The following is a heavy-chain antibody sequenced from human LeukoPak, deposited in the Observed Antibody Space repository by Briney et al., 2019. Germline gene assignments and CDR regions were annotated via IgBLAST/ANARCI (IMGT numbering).Heavy chain of an antibody. CDR2: INPNSGGT. Sequence: ASVKVSCKASGYTFTVYYMHWVRQAPGQGLEWMEWINPNSGGTNYAQKFQGRVTMTRDTSISTAYMELSRLRSDDTAVYYCARAGARNYYDSSGSFDYWGQGTLVTVSS. CDR1: GYTFTVYY. J-gene: IGHJ4*02. V-gene: IGHV1-2*02. D-gene: IGHD3-22*01. CDR3: ARAGARNYYDSSGSFDY.